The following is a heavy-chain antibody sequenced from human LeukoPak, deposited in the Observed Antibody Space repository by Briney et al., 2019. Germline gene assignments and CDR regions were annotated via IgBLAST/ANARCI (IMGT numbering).Heavy chain of an antibody. CDR3: AGGGEAWELLGY. CDR1: GVSITNSHY. J-gene: IGHJ4*02. V-gene: IGHV4-4*02. CDR2: IFHSGIA. Sequence: SETLSLTCAVSGVSITNSHYWTWVRQPPGKGLEWIADIFHSGIANYNPSLKSRVTISMDKSKNQFSLTLTSVTAADTAVYYCAGGGEAWELLGYWGQGTLVTVSS. D-gene: IGHD3-10*01.